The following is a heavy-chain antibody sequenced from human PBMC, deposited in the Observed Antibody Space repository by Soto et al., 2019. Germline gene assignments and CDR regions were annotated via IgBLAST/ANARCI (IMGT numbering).Heavy chain of an antibody. Sequence: PGESLKISCKGSGYSFAGYWISWVRQMPGKGLEWMGRIDPSDSYTNYSPSFQGHVTISADKSISTAYLQWSSLKASDTAMYYCARLPFPPGMVRGVQFPVKYYGMDVWGQGTTVTVSS. CDR1: GYSFAGYW. CDR2: IDPSDSYT. D-gene: IGHD3-10*01. CDR3: ARLPFPPGMVRGVQFPVKYYGMDV. J-gene: IGHJ6*02. V-gene: IGHV5-10-1*01.